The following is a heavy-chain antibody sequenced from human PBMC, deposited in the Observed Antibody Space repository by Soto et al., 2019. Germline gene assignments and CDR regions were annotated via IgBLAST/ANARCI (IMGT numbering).Heavy chain of an antibody. D-gene: IGHD2-8*01. J-gene: IGHJ4*02. Sequence: RLSCAASGFTFSNAWMSWVRQAPGKGLEWVGRIKSKTDGGTTDYAAPVKGRFTISRDDSKNTLYLQMNSLKTEDTAVYYCTTDRHTGVLRVPALYDYWGQGTLVTVSS. V-gene: IGHV3-15*01. CDR2: IKSKTDGGTT. CDR3: TTDRHTGVLRVPALYDY. CDR1: GFTFSNAW.